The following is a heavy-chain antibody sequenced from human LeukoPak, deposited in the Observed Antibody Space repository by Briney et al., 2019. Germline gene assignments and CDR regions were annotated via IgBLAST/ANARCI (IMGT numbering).Heavy chain of an antibody. CDR1: GGSIGSHY. D-gene: IGHD3-22*01. CDR3: ARGYYDSRGEAFDI. Sequence: SETLSLTCTVSGGSIGSHYWSWIRQPPGSGLEWIGYVYYSGTTNYNPSLKSRVTISVDTSKNQFSLKLSSVTAADTAVYYCARGYYDSRGEAFDIWGLGTMVIVSS. J-gene: IGHJ3*02. V-gene: IGHV4-59*11. CDR2: VYYSGTT.